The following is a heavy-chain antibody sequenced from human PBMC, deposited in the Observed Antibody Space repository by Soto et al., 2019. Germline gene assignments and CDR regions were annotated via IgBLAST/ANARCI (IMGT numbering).Heavy chain of an antibody. D-gene: IGHD2-21*02. Sequence: SETLSLTCTVSGGSISSYYWSWIRQPPGKGLEWIGYIYYSGSTNYNPSLKSRVTISVDTSKNQFSLKLSSVTAADTAVYYCASMGGYCGGDCYPPGRDWFDPWGQGTLVTVSS. V-gene: IGHV4-59*01. J-gene: IGHJ5*02. CDR3: ASMGGYCGGDCYPPGRDWFDP. CDR1: GGSISSYY. CDR2: IYYSGST.